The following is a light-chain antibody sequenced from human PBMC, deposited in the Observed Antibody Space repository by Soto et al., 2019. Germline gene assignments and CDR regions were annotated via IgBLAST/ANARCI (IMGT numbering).Light chain of an antibody. CDR3: QTWGTGIPNVV. CDR1: SGHSSYA. V-gene: IGLV4-69*01. J-gene: IGLJ2*01. CDR2: LNSDGSH. Sequence: QSVLTQSPSASASLGASVKLTCTLSSGHSSYAIAWHQQQPEKGPRYLMKLNSDGSHSKGDGIPDRFSGSSSGAERYLTISSLQFEDEADYYCQTWGTGIPNVVLGGGTKLTVL.